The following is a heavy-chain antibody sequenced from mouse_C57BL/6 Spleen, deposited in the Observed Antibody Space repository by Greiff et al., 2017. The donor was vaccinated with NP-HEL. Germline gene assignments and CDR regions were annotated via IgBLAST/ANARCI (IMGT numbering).Heavy chain of an antibody. D-gene: IGHD1-1*01. CDR3: TREDYGSQFAY. Sequence: EVMLVESGEGLVKPGGSLKLSCAASGFTFSSYAMSWVRQTPEKRLEWVAYISSGGDYIYYADTVKGRFTISRDNARNTLYLQMSSLKSEDTAMYYCTREDYGSQFAYWGQGTLVTVSA. J-gene: IGHJ3*01. V-gene: IGHV5-9-1*02. CDR1: GFTFSSYA. CDR2: ISSGGDYI.